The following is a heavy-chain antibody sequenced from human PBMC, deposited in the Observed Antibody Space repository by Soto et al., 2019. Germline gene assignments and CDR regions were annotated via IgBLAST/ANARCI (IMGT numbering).Heavy chain of an antibody. D-gene: IGHD7-27*01. J-gene: IGHJ6*02. CDR1: GFTFSNAW. CDR2: IKSKTYGGTT. V-gene: IGHV3-15*01. Sequence: GGSLRLSGAASGFTFSNAWMSWVRQAPGKRLEWVGRIKSKTYGGTTDYAAPVKGRFTSARDAAKNTRDLQMNSLKTADIVVYYCLGGLDVWGEGMAVTVS. CDR3: LGGLDV.